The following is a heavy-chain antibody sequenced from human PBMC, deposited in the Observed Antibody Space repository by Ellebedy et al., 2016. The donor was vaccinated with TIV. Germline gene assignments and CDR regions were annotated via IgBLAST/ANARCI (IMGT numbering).Heavy chain of an antibody. V-gene: IGHV4-4*07. CDR2: VSFDGPS. J-gene: IGHJ4*02. CDR3: ARDCSGGTCFSGGVDY. D-gene: IGHD2-15*01. Sequence: SETLSLTXTVSGNSISSSYWAWIRQSADKRLEWIGRVSFDGPSNYNPSLQSRVTLSVDTSKNQFSLRLTSVTAADTAIYYCARDCSGGTCFSGGVDYWGLGTLVTVSS. CDR1: GNSISSSY.